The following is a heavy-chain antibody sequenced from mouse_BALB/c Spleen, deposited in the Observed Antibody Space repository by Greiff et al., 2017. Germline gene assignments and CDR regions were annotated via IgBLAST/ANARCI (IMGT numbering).Heavy chain of an antibody. CDR2: ISSGGSYT. CDR1: GFTFSSYT. V-gene: IGHV5-6-4*01. J-gene: IGHJ4*01. CDR3: TRGGNAAMDY. Sequence: EVKLVESGGGLVKPGGSLKLSCAASGFTFSSYTMSWVRQTPEKRLEWVATISSGGSYTYYPDSVKGRFTISRDNAKNTLYLQMSSLKSEDTAMYYCTRGGNAAMDYWGQGTSVTVSS. D-gene: IGHD2-1*01.